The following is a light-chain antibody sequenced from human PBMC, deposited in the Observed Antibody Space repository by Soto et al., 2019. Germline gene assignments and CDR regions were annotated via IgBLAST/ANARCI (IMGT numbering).Light chain of an antibody. V-gene: IGKV3-20*01. Sequence: VLTQSPGTLSLSPGDRATLSCRASQSVNSGYLAWYQQKRGLAPRLLIYGASTRTSDIPDRFSGTGFGTEFILTISRLEPEDSAVYFCQQYAHSPRTFGQGTKLEIE. CDR1: QSVNSGY. J-gene: IGKJ2*02. CDR3: QQYAHSPRT. CDR2: GAS.